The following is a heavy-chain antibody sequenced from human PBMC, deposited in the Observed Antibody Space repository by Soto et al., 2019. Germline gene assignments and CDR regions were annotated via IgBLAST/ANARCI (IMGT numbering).Heavy chain of an antibody. J-gene: IGHJ6*02. CDR3: ARVRSYGMDV. CDR1: GDSVSSGVYY. CDR2: IXXXXXH. Sequence: PSETPSLPSAVSGDSVSSGVYYWTLVRQPPGXGLXXIXXIXXXXXHXXXPSLKSRVTIALDTSRNQLSLKVSSVTAADTAVYDCARVRSYGMDVWGQGTTVTASS. V-gene: IGHV4-30-4*01.